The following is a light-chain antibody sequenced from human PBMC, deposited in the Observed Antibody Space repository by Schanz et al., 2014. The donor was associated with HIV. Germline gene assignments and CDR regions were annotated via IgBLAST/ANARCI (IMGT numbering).Light chain of an antibody. J-gene: IGLJ1*01. CDR3: SSYAGNNNYV. Sequence: QSALTQPASVSGSPGQSITIPCTGTSSDVGGYNYVAWYQQHPGKAPKLMIYDVSDRPSGVSNRFSGSKSGNTASLSISGLQAEDEADYYCSSYAGNNNYVFGTGTKLTVL. CDR1: SSDVGGYNY. CDR2: DVS. V-gene: IGLV2-14*03.